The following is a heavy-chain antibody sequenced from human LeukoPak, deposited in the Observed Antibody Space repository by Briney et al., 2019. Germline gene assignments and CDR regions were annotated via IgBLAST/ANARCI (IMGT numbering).Heavy chain of an antibody. CDR1: GYTFTGYF. Sequence: ASVKVSCKASGYTFTGYFIHWVRQAPGQGLEWMGWINPNSGGTSYAQKFQGRVTMTRNTSISTAYMELSSLRSEDTAVYYCAKNYDFLTGYANWGQGTLVTVSS. CDR2: INPNSGGT. V-gene: IGHV1-2*02. CDR3: AKNYDFLTGYAN. D-gene: IGHD3-9*01. J-gene: IGHJ4*02.